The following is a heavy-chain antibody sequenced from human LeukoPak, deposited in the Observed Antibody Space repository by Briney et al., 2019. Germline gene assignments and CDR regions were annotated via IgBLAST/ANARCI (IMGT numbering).Heavy chain of an antibody. CDR1: GFTFSSYW. CDR2: INTDGSST. J-gene: IGHJ3*02. CDR3: AREPWNQADAFII. Sequence: GGSLRLSCAASGFTFSSYWMHWVRQAPGKGLVWVSRINTDGSSTSYADSVKGRFTISRDNAKNTLYLQMNSLRAEDTAVYYCAREPWNQADAFIIWGQGTRVTV. D-gene: IGHD1-1*01. V-gene: IGHV3-74*01.